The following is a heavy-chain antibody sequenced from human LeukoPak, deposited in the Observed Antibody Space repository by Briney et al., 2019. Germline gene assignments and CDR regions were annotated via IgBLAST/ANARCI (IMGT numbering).Heavy chain of an antibody. V-gene: IGHV1-18*01. J-gene: IGHJ5*02. CDR1: VYTFTSYG. CDR2: ISAYNGNT. Sequence: AAVKVSCKASVYTFTSYGISWVRQAPGQGVEWMGWISAYNGNTNYAQKLQGRVPLTTDPSTSTAYMALRRLRSDDPAVYYCARANNYLDPWGQGTLVTVSS. D-gene: IGHD1-1*01. CDR3: ARANNYLDP.